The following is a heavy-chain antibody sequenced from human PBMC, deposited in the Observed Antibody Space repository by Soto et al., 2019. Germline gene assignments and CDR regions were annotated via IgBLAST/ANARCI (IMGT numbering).Heavy chain of an antibody. CDR1: GFSFRSYS. CDR2: ISSSSSYI. Sequence: EVQLVESGGGLVKPGGSLRLSCAAYGFSFRSYSMNWVRQAPGKGLEWVSFISSSSSYINYADSVKGRFTISRDNAKNSLFLQISSLRAEDTAVYYCTRVVTYYGSGSPYYSDSWGQGTLVSVSS. J-gene: IGHJ4*02. V-gene: IGHV3-21*01. CDR3: TRVVTYYGSGSPYYSDS. D-gene: IGHD3-10*01.